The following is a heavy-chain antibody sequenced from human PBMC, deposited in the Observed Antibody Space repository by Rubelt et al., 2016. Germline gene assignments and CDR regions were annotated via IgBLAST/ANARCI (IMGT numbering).Heavy chain of an antibody. D-gene: IGHD3-10*01. V-gene: IGHV5-10-1*03. CDR1: GYSFTSYW. J-gene: IGHJ5*02. Sequence: EVQLVQSGAEVKKPGESLRISCKGSGYSFTSYWISWVRQMPGKGLEWIGRIAPRDSYTNYSPSFQGHVTIAADKSISTAYLQWSSLKASDTAMYYCARIPGSGSSEINWFDPWGQGTLVTVSS. CDR2: IAPRDSYT. CDR3: ARIPGSGSSEINWFDP.